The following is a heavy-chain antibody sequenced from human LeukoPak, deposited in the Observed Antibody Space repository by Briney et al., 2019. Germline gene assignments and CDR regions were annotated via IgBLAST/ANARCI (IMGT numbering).Heavy chain of an antibody. CDR2: IRYDGSNK. V-gene: IGHV3-30*02. CDR1: GFNFRAYW. Sequence: GGSLRLSCTTSGFNFRAYWMAWVRQAPGKGLEWVAFIRYDGSNKYYADSVKGRFTISRDNSKNTLYLQMNSLRAEDTAVYYCATYGYSSSWGDYYYMDVWGKGTTVTVSS. J-gene: IGHJ6*03. CDR3: ATYGYSSSWGDYYYMDV. D-gene: IGHD6-13*01.